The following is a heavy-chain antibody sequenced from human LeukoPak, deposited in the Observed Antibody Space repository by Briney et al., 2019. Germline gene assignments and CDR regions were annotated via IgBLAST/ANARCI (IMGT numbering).Heavy chain of an antibody. J-gene: IGHJ4*02. Sequence: AGGSLRLSCAASGFTFSTYGMHWVRQAPGKGLEWVALVSYDGSDKYYADSVKGRFTISRDNSKNTVFLQMNSLRAEDTAVYYCAKDPPMYSSGWYNYFDYWGQGTLVTVSS. CDR3: AKDPPMYSSGWYNYFDY. V-gene: IGHV3-30*18. D-gene: IGHD6-19*01. CDR1: GFTFSTYG. CDR2: VSYDGSDK.